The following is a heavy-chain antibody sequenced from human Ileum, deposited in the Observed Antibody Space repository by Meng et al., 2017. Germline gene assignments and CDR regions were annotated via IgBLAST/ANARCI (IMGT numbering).Heavy chain of an antibody. D-gene: IGHD3-10*01. J-gene: IGHJ5*02. Sequence: HVQLQQWCAGLLKPLGALTLTGAVYGGFFSGSYGSWIRQPPGKGLEWIGEINHSGSTNYNPSLKSRVTISVDTSKNQFSLKLSSVTAADTAVYYCARGRGLIWFGEWFDPWGQGTLVTVSS. V-gene: IGHV4-34*01. CDR3: ARGRGLIWFGEWFDP. CDR1: GGFFSGSY. CDR2: INHSGST.